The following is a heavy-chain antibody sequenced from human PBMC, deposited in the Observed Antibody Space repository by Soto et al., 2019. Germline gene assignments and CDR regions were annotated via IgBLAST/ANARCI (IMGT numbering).Heavy chain of an antibody. CDR1: GFTFRSYT. Sequence: GGSLRLSCAASGFTFRSYTMSWVRQAPGKGLEWVSSIIGGNGDTFYAASVTGRFTISRDISKSTLYLQMNGLRVEDTAIYYCAKDKEPDGVWDIDFGGHGTLVTFSS. J-gene: IGHJ4*01. CDR3: AKDKEPDGVWDIDF. CDR2: IIGGNGDT. V-gene: IGHV3-23*01. D-gene: IGHD4-17*01.